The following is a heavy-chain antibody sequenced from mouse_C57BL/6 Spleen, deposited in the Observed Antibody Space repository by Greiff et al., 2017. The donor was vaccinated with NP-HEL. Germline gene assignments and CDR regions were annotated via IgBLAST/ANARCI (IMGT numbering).Heavy chain of an antibody. CDR2: INPNNGGT. CDR3: ARKDYYGSSYWFAY. Sequence: VQLQQSGPELVKPGASVEISCKASGYTFTDYYMNWVKQSHGKSLEWIGDINPNNGGTSYNQKFKGKATLTVDKSSSTAYMELRSLTSEDSAVYYCARKDYYGSSYWFAYWGQGTLVTVSA. V-gene: IGHV1-26*01. CDR1: GYTFTDYY. J-gene: IGHJ3*01. D-gene: IGHD1-1*01.